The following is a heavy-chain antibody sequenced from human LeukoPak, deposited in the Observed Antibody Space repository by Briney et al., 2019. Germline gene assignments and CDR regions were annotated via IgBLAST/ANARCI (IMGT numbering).Heavy chain of an antibody. J-gene: IGHJ4*02. CDR3: ARRGRGYSYGTH. D-gene: IGHD5-18*01. CDR1: GGSFSGYY. Sequence: SETLSLTCAVYGGSFSGYYWSWIRQPPGKGLEWIGEINHSGSTNYNPSLKSRVTISVDTSKNQFSLKLSSVTAADTAVYYCARRGRGYSYGTHWGQGTLVTVSS. V-gene: IGHV4-34*01. CDR2: INHSGST.